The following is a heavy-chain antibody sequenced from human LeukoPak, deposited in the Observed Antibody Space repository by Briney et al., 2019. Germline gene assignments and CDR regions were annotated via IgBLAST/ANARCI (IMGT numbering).Heavy chain of an antibody. CDR2: IYSGGST. J-gene: IGHJ4*02. CDR1: GGSISSGGYY. CDR3: ARDRHYYDSSGYSIFGGFDY. D-gene: IGHD3-22*01. V-gene: IGHV3-66*01. Sequence: ETLSLTCTVSGGSISSGGYYWSWIRQPPGKGLEWVSVIYSGGSTYYADSVKGRFTISRDNSKNTLYLQMNSLRAEDTAVYYCARDRHYYDSSGYSIFGGFDYWGQATLVTVSS.